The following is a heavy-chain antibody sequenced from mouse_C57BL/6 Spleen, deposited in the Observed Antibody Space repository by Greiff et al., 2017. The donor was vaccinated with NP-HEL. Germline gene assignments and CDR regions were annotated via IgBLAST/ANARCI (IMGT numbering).Heavy chain of an antibody. D-gene: IGHD3-2*02. J-gene: IGHJ4*01. CDR2: ISSGSSTI. CDR1: GFTFSDYG. V-gene: IGHV5-17*01. CDR3: ARPAQATPMDY. Sequence: EVKLEESGGGLVKPGGSLKLSCAASGFTFSDYGMHWVRQAPEKGLEWVAYISSGSSTIYYADTVKGRFTISRDNAKNTLFLQMTSLRSEDTAMYYCARPAQATPMDYWGQGTSVTVSS.